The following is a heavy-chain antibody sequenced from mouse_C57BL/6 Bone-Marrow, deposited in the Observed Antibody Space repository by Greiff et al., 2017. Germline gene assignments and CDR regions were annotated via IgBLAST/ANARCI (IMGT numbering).Heavy chain of an antibody. J-gene: IGHJ1*03. Sequence: VQLQQSGPELVKPGASVKISCKASGYTFTDYYMNWVKQSHGKSLEWIGDINPNNGGTSYNQKFKGKATLTVDKSSSTAYMELRSLTSEDSAVYYGARDGSSYGYFDVWGTGTTVTVSS. CDR2: INPNNGGT. D-gene: IGHD1-1*01. CDR1: GYTFTDYY. CDR3: ARDGSSYGYFDV. V-gene: IGHV1-26*01.